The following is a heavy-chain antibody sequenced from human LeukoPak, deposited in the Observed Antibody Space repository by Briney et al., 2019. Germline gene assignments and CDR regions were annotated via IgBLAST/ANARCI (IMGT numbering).Heavy chain of an antibody. Sequence: GGSLRLSCAASGFTFSSYGMHWVRQAPGKGLEWVSLIYSDDSIYYTDSVKGRFIISRDSSKNTLYLQMNSLRVEDTAVYYCARGLDYWGQETLVTVSS. CDR3: ARGLDY. J-gene: IGHJ4*02. D-gene: IGHD3-16*01. CDR2: IYSDDSI. V-gene: IGHV3-NL1*01. CDR1: GFTFSSYG.